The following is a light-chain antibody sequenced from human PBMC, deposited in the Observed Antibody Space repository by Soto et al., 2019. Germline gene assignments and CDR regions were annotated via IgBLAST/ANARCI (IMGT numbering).Light chain of an antibody. CDR3: QKYNSSTHN. Sequence: MRVTQSASSLSASVGDSVTITCRASQRLXNSLGWYQQKPGKVPKILXSDASTWHSGVPSRLSGSGSGADFTLTISSLQPEYVANYYCQKYNSSTHNVGQGTRLEIK. V-gene: IGKV1-27*01. CDR2: DAS. CDR1: QRLXNS. J-gene: IGKJ5*01.